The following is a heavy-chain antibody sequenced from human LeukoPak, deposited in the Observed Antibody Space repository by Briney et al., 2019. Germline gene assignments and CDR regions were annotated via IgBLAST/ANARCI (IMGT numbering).Heavy chain of an antibody. Sequence: PSETLSLTCTVSDGSMSPYYWSWIRQSPGKGLEWIAYIFHNGNTKYNPSLWSRVTISIDTSRNQVFLNLNSVTAADTAVYYCARGQDYYYYYMDVWGKGTTVTVSS. J-gene: IGHJ6*03. CDR1: DGSMSPYY. V-gene: IGHV4-59*01. CDR2: IFHNGNT. CDR3: ARGQDYYYYYMDV.